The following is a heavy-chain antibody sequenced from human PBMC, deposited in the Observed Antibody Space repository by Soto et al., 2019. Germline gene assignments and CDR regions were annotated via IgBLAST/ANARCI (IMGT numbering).Heavy chain of an antibody. CDR1: GGSFNGYY. V-gene: IGHV4-34*01. CDR2: INHSGTT. Sequence: SETLSLTCAVYGGSFNGYYWTWIRQPPGKGLEWIGEINHSGTTNYNPSLKNRVIISVDTSKNQFSLKVSSVTAADTAVYYCARGVTRKRFDPWGQGTLVTVSS. CDR3: ARGVTRKRFDP. J-gene: IGHJ5*02.